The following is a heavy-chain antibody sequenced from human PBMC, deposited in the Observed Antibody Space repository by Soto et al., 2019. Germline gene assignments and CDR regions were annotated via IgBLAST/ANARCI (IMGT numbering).Heavy chain of an antibody. Sequence: SSETLSLTCSVSGGSINTFYWSWVRQPAGQGLAWIGRILSRGSTSFHLSLESRVAMSVDTSKNHFSLNLSAVTAADMAVYYCAREGSYSAYNFAHGIQLWSFDFWGQGALVTVSS. V-gene: IGHV4-4*07. CDR2: ILSRGST. CDR3: AREGSYSAYNFAHGIQLWSFDF. J-gene: IGHJ4*02. CDR1: GGSINTFY. D-gene: IGHD5-12*01.